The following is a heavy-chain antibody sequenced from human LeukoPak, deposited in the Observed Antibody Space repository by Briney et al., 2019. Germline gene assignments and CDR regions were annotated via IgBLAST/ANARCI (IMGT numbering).Heavy chain of an antibody. Sequence: PGGSLRLSCAASGFTFSTYWMSWVRQTPGKGLEWVANIRQDGSVKYYVDSVKGRFTISRDNAKNSLYLQMSSPRAEDTAIYYCARERPNDYWGQGTLVTVSS. CDR3: ARERPNDY. D-gene: IGHD6-6*01. J-gene: IGHJ4*02. CDR1: GFTFSTYW. V-gene: IGHV3-7*01. CDR2: IRQDGSVK.